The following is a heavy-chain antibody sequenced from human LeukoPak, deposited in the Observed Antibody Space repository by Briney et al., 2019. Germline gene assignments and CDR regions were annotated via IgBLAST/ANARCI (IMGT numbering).Heavy chain of an antibody. CDR1: GYTFTSYA. V-gene: IGHV1-69*05. Sequence: GASVKVSCKASGYTFTSYAISWVRQAPGQGLEWMGGIIPIFGTANYAQKFQGRVTITTDESTSTAYMELSSLRSEDTAVYYCARDSDYGGNWFDPWGQGTLVTVSS. CDR3: ARDSDYGGNWFDP. J-gene: IGHJ5*02. D-gene: IGHD4-23*01. CDR2: IIPIFGTA.